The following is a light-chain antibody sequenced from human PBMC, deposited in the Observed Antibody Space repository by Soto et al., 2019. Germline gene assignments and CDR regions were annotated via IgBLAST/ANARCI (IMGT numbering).Light chain of an antibody. CDR2: GAS. V-gene: IGKV3-15*01. CDR1: QSVSSN. Sequence: EIVLTHSPATLSFSPGEKPTLPGRASQSVSSNLAWYHQKPGQAPRLLIYGASTRATGIPARFSGSGSGTEFTLTISSLQSEDFAVYYCQQYNNWPPWTFGQGTKVEIK. CDR3: QQYNNWPPWT. J-gene: IGKJ1*01.